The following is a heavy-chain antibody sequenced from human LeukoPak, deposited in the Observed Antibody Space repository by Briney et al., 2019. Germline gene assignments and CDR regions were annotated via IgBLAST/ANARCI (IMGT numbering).Heavy chain of an antibody. V-gene: IGHV4-39*07. J-gene: IGHJ4*02. CDR3: ARSGVDYGDYEGEFDY. D-gene: IGHD4-17*01. Sequence: MSSETLSLTCTVSGGSISSSSYYWGWLRQPPGKGLEWIGSIYYSGSTYYNPSLKSRVTISVDTSKNQFSLKLSSVTAADTAVYYCARSGVDYGDYEGEFDYWGQGTLVTVSS. CDR1: GGSISSSSYY. CDR2: IYYSGST.